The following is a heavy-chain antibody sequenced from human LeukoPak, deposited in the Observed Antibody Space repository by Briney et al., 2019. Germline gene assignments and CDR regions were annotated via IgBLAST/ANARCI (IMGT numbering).Heavy chain of an antibody. J-gene: IGHJ3*02. D-gene: IGHD2-2*01. CDR1: GYTFTSYA. CDR2: LSTYNGKT. Sequence: ASVKVSCKAAGYTFTSYAISWVRPATGQRLEWMGWLSTYNGKTNYAQKFQGRVIMTTETSASTVYMELNSLTSDDTAVYYCARDHCGTTSCNAFEIWGQGTMVTVSS. CDR3: ARDHCGTTSCNAFEI. V-gene: IGHV1-18*01.